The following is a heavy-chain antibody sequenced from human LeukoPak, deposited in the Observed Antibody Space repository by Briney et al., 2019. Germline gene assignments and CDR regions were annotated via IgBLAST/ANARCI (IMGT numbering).Heavy chain of an antibody. CDR1: GYTFTSYD. CDR2: ISAYNGNT. CDR3: ARSLQAANLLTDY. D-gene: IGHD2-2*01. J-gene: IGHJ4*02. V-gene: IGHV1-18*01. Sequence: GASVKVSCKASGYTFTSYDINWVRQATGQGLEWMGWISAYNGNTNYAQKLQGRVTMTTDTSTSTAYMELRSLRSDDTAVYYCARSLQAANLLTDYWGQGTLVTVSS.